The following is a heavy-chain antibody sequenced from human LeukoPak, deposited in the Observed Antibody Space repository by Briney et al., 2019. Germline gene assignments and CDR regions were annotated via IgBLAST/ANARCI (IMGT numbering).Heavy chain of an antibody. Sequence: ASVKVSCKASGYTFTSYGISWVRQAPGQGLEWMGWISAYNGNTNYAQKLQGRGTMTTDTSTSTAYMELRSLRSDDTAVYYCARGNYDYVWGSYRYCWFDPWGQGTLVTVSS. V-gene: IGHV1-18*01. J-gene: IGHJ5*02. CDR3: ARGNYDYVWGSYRYCWFDP. CDR1: GYTFTSYG. D-gene: IGHD3-16*02. CDR2: ISAYNGNT.